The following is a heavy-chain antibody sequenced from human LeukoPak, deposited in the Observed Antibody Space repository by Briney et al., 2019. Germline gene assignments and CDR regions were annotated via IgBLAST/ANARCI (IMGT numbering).Heavy chain of an antibody. V-gene: IGHV3-74*01. CDR2: INSDGSTT. D-gene: IGHD1-1*01. Sequence: GGSLRLSCAASGFTFSGYWMHWVRQTPGKGLVWVSRINSDGSTTSYADSVKGRFTSSRDNAKNTLYLQMNSLTAEDTAVYYCARDYNYGLDYWGQGTLVTVSS. CDR3: ARDYNYGLDY. J-gene: IGHJ4*02. CDR1: GFTFSGYW.